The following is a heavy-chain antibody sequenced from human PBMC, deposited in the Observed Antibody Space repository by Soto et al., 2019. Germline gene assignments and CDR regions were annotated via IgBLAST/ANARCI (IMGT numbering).Heavy chain of an antibody. J-gene: IGHJ4*02. Sequence: QVQLQQWGAGLLKPSETLSLTCTVYDGSSSGYYWSWVRQPPGKGLEWIGEINPSGSTNYNPSLKSRVTITVDTSNNQFPLNVNSVTAADTAVYYCARGRITMLHWGQGTLVTVSS. D-gene: IGHD3-10*02. CDR3: ARGRITMLH. CDR1: DGSSSGYY. CDR2: INPSGST. V-gene: IGHV4-34*01.